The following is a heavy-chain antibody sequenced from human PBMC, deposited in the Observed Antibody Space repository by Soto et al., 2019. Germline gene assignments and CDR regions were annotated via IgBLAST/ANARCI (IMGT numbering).Heavy chain of an antibody. CDR1: GDSVSSNSAT. D-gene: IGHD6-19*01. CDR3: ARDRGTAVAQWGLDV. CDR2: TYYRSKWFN. J-gene: IGHJ6*02. V-gene: IGHV6-1*01. Sequence: PSQTLSLTCAISGDSVSSNSATWNWIRQSPSRGLEWLGKTYYRSKWFNDYAISVRSRITINPDTSKNQFSLHLNSVTPEDTAVYYCARDRGTAVAQWGLDVWGQGTTVTVSS.